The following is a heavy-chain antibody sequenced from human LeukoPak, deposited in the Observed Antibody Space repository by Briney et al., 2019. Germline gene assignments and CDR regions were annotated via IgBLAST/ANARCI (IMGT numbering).Heavy chain of an antibody. CDR2: ISSSSSYI. J-gene: IGHJ4*02. CDR1: GFTFSSYS. CDR3: AKRPHFDILTGYYYFDY. Sequence: PGGSLRLSCAASGFTFSSYSMNWVRQAPGKGLEWVSSISSSSSYIYYADSVKGRFTISRDNAKNTLYLQMNSLRAEDTAVYYCAKRPHFDILTGYYYFDYWGQGTLVTVSS. V-gene: IGHV3-21*04. D-gene: IGHD3-9*01.